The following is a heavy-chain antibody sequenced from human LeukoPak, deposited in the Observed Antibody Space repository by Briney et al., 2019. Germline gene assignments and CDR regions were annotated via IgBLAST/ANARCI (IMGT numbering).Heavy chain of an antibody. CDR3: ARTSGYPYNFDN. V-gene: IGHV3-53*01. CDR1: GFTVSRNY. Sequence: PGGSLRLSCAAAGFTVSRNYMTWVRQAPGKGLEWVSVIYSGGATYYADSVKGRFTISRDNSKNTLYLQMKSLRAEDTAVYYCARTSGYPYNFDNWGQGTLVTVSS. CDR2: IYSGGAT. J-gene: IGHJ4*02. D-gene: IGHD3-22*01.